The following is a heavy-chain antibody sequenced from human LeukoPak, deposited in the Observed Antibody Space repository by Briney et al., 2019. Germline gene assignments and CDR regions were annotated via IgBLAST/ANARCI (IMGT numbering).Heavy chain of an antibody. D-gene: IGHD2-2*01. CDR2: VNGGTGNT. V-gene: IGHV1-3*01. CDR3: ARGFGAVSADTA. CDR1: GYTFTTYA. Sequence: ASVKVSCKASGYTFTTYAMHWVRQAPGQRLEWMGHVNGGTGNTKYSEKFQGRVTITRDTSASTAYLELSSLISEDTAVCYCARGFGAVSADTAGGQGTLVTVSS. J-gene: IGHJ4*02.